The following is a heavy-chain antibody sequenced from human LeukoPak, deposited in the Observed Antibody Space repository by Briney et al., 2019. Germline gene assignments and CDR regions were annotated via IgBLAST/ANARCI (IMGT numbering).Heavy chain of an antibody. Sequence: SVNVSCKACGGTFSSYAISWVRQPRAQGREWMGRIIPILGIANYAQKCQGRDTITADKPTSTAYMELSSLRSEDTAVYYCAREHSTNLFDYWSQGTLVTVSS. CDR1: GGTFSSYA. J-gene: IGHJ4*02. CDR2: IIPILGIA. D-gene: IGHD1-14*01. V-gene: IGHV1-69*04. CDR3: AREHSTNLFDY.